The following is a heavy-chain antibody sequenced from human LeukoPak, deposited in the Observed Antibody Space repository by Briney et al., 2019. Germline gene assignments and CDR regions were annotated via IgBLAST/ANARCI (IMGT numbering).Heavy chain of an antibody. Sequence: SETLSLTCTVSGGSISSYYWSWIRQPPGKGLEWIGYIYYSGSTNYNPSLKSRVTISVDTSKNQFSLKLSSVTAADTAVYYCARHSERYAFDAFDIWGQGTMVTVSS. CDR3: ARHSERYAFDAFDI. D-gene: IGHD2-2*01. CDR2: IYYSGST. V-gene: IGHV4-59*08. J-gene: IGHJ3*02. CDR1: GGSISSYY.